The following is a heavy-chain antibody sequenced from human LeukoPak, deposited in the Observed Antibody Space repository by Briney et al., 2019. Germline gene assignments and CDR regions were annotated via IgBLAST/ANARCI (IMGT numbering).Heavy chain of an antibody. CDR1: GFTLSSDR. V-gene: IGHV3-74*01. D-gene: IGHD6-13*01. CDR2: INSDVRST. CDR3: AKEDSSSWSPNTDAFDI. J-gene: IGHJ3*02. Sequence: GGSLRLSCAASGFTLSSDRMHWVPQTPGKRVVWVSRINSDVRSTSYADSVKGRFTISRDNAKNTLYLQMNSLRAEDTAVYYCAKEDSSSWSPNTDAFDIWGQGTMVTVSS.